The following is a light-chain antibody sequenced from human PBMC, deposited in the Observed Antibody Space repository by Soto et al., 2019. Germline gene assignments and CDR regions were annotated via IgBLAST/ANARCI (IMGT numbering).Light chain of an antibody. J-gene: IGKJ5*01. V-gene: IGKV3-15*01. Sequence: EIVMTQSPATLSVSPGERATLSCRASQSVSSNLAWYQQKPGQAPRLLIYGASTRATGIPARFSGSGSGTEFTLTISSLQSEDFAVYYCQRYNNWPPITFGQETRLEIK. CDR1: QSVSSN. CDR3: QRYNNWPPIT. CDR2: GAS.